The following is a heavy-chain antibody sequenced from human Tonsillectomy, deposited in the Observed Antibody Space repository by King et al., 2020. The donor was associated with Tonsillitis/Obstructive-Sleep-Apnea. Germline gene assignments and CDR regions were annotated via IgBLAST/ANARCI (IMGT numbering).Heavy chain of an antibody. CDR1: GFTFSSYG. J-gene: IGHJ4*02. Sequence: VQLVESGGGVVQPGRSLRLSCAASGFTFSSYGMHWVRQAPGKGLKWVAVIWYDGSYKYYADSVKGRFTISRDNSKNTVYLQMNSLRGDDTAVYYCARDPRSGTVTRTFDYWGQGALVTVSS. CDR3: ARDPRSGTVTRTFDY. V-gene: IGHV3-33*01. CDR2: IWYDGSYK. D-gene: IGHD4-17*01.